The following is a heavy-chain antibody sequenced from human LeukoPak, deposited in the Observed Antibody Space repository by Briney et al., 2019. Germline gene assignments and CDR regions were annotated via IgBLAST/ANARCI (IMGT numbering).Heavy chain of an antibody. CDR1: GYTFTSYD. V-gene: IGHV1-8*03. D-gene: IGHD2-15*01. CDR2: MNPNSGNT. J-gene: IGHJ6*03. Sequence: ASVKVSCKASGYTFTSYDINWVRQATGQGLEWMGWMNPNSGNTGYAQKFQGRVTINRNTSISTAYMELSSLRSEDTAVYYCARGIGSGGSWSLARYYYYMDVWGKGTTVTVSS. CDR3: ARGIGSGGSWSLARYYYYMDV.